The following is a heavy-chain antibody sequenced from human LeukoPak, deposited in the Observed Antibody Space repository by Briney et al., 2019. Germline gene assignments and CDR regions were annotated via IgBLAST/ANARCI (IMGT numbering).Heavy chain of an antibody. V-gene: IGHV3-48*01. Sequence: GGSLRLSCAASGFTFSSYSMNWVRQAPGKGLEWVSYISSSSSTIYYADSVKGRFTISRDNGKNSLYLQMNSLRAEDTAVYYCARGRFTFGGVFDYWGQGTLVTVSS. CDR1: GFTFSSYS. CDR3: ARGRFTFGGVFDY. CDR2: ISSSSSTI. D-gene: IGHD3-16*01. J-gene: IGHJ4*02.